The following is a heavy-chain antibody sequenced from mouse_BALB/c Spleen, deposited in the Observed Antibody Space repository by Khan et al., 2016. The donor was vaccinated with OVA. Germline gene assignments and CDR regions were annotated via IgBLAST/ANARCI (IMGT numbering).Heavy chain of an antibody. J-gene: IGHJ3*01. CDR2: INPSSDYN. Sequence: QVQLKQSGAELARPGASVKMSCKASGYIFTSYMIHWVKQRPGQGLEWIGDINPSSDYNNYNQKFKEKATLTADKSSSTAYMQLSSLTSEDSAVYYWARGGYGSFGYWGQGTLVTVSA. D-gene: IGHD1-1*01. V-gene: IGHV1-4*01. CDR1: GYIFTSYM. CDR3: ARGGYGSFGY.